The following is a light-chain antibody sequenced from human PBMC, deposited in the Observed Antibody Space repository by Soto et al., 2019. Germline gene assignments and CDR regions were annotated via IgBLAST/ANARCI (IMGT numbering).Light chain of an antibody. CDR3: SSYTSSSTDV. Sequence: QSALTQPASVSGSPGQSITISCTGTSSDVGSHNLVSWYQQFPGKAPKLIIFEASKRPSGVSNRFSGSKSGSTASLTISGLQAEDEADYYCSSYTSSSTDVFGTGTKVTVL. CDR1: SSDVGSHNL. V-gene: IGLV2-14*02. CDR2: EAS. J-gene: IGLJ1*01.